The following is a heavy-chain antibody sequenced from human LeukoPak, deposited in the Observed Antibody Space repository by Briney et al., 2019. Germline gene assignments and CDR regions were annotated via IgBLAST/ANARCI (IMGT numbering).Heavy chain of an antibody. CDR3: AREYGDGYWYFDL. CDR1: GYTFTSYD. Sequence: ASVTVSCTASGYTFTSYDINWVRQATGQGLEWMGWMNPNSGNTGYAQRFQGRVTMTGNTSISTAYMELSSLRSEDTAVYYCAREYGDGYWYFDLWGRGTLVSVSS. V-gene: IGHV1-8*01. CDR2: MNPNSGNT. D-gene: IGHD4-17*01. J-gene: IGHJ2*01.